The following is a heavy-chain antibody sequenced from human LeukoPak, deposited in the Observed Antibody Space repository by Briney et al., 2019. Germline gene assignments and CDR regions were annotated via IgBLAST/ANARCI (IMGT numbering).Heavy chain of an antibody. CDR3: ARRPRGYSNGFEY. V-gene: IGHV4-39*01. CDR2: IYYSGST. Sequence: SETLSLTCTVSGGSISNSGYYWGWIRQPPGKGLEWIGSIYYSGSTYYNPPLKGRVTISVDTSKNQFSLRLSSVTAADTAVYYCARRPRGYSNGFEYWGQGTLVTVSS. J-gene: IGHJ4*02. CDR1: GGSISNSGYY. D-gene: IGHD5-18*01.